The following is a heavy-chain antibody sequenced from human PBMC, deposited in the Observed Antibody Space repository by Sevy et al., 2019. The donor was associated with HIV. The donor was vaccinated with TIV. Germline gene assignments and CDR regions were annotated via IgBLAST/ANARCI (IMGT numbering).Heavy chain of an antibody. Sequence: GGSLRLSCAASGFTVSSYWMSWVRQAPGKGLEWVANIKQDGSEKYYVDSVKGRFTISRDNAKNSLYLQMNSLRAEDTAVYYCARDSIYCGGDCYAFDYWGQGTLVTVSS. J-gene: IGHJ4*02. V-gene: IGHV3-7*01. CDR1: GFTVSSYW. CDR3: ARDSIYCGGDCYAFDY. D-gene: IGHD2-21*02. CDR2: IKQDGSEK.